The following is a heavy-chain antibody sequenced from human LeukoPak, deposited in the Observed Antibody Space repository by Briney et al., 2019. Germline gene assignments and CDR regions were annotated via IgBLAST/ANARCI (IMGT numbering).Heavy chain of an antibody. CDR2: IGPTVTDR. Sequence: KAGGSLRLSCAASGFTFSFCGYNGVRDAPGRGVEGVSYIGPTVTDRYYADSVRGRFTISRDNATNSMYLQKDSLRDGDTAVFYCATEPIGRLYDYWGEETLLTVSS. CDR3: ATEPIGRLYDY. J-gene: IGHJ4*02. CDR1: GFTFSFCG. V-gene: IGHV3-21*01.